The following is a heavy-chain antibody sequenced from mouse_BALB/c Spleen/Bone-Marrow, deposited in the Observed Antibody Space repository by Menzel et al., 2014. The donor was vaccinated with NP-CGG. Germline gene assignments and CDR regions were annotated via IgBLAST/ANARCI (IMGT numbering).Heavy chain of an antibody. J-gene: IGHJ2*01. V-gene: IGHV3-1*02. CDR3: VRETTVVADFDY. D-gene: IGHD1-1*01. CDR2: IHYSGNT. Sequence: ESGPDLVKPSQSLSLPCTVTGYSITNGYGWHWIRQFPGNKLEWMGYIHYSGNTNYNPSLKSRVSITRDTSKNQFFLQLNSVTTDDTATYYCVRETTVVADFDYWGQGTTLTVSS. CDR1: GYSITNGYG.